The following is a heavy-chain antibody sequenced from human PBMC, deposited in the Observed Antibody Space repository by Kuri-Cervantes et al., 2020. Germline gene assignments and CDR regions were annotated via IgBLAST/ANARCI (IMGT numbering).Heavy chain of an antibody. CDR2: ISYDGSNK. CDR1: GFTLSNHA. CDR3: ARDYYGPDY. J-gene: IGHJ4*02. Sequence: GGSLRLSCAASGFTLSNHAMNWVRQAPGKGLEWVAVISYDGSNKYYVDSVKGRFTISRDNSKNTLYLQMNSLRAEDTAVYHCARDYYGPDYWGQGTLVTVSS. V-gene: IGHV3-30-3*01. D-gene: IGHD3-10*01.